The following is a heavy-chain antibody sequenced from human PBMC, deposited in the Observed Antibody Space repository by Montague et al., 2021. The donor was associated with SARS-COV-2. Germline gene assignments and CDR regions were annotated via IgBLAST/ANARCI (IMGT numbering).Heavy chain of an antibody. D-gene: IGHD3-10*01. J-gene: IGHJ4*02. V-gene: IGHV3-33*01. CDR2: IWYDGSNK. CDR3: ARDAYGSGSYYFDY. CDR1: GFTFSSYG. Sequence: SLRLSCAASGFTFSSYGMHWVRQAPDKGLEWVAVIWYDGSNKYYADSVKGRFTISRDNSKNTLYLQMNSLRAEDTAVYYCARDAYGSGSYYFDYWGQGTLATVSS.